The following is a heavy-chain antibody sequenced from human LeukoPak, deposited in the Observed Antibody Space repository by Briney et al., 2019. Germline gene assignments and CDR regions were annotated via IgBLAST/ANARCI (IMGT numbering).Heavy chain of an antibody. CDR1: GFTFSSYS. V-gene: IGHV3-48*01. D-gene: IGHD3-22*01. CDR2: IRSSGSAI. Sequence: GGSLRLSCATSGFTFSSYSMNWVRQAPGKGLEWVSYIRSSGSAIYYADSVKGRFTISRDNSKNTLYLQMNSLRAEDTAVYYCAKDRLTMIVAHGWFDPWGQGTLVTVSS. CDR3: AKDRLTMIVAHGWFDP. J-gene: IGHJ5*02.